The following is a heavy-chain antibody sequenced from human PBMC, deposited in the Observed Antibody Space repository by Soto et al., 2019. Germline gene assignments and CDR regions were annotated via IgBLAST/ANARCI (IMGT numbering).Heavy chain of an antibody. J-gene: IGHJ6*02. Sequence: ASVKVSCKASGYTFTSYAMHWVRQAPGQRLEWMGWINAGNGNTKYSQKFQGRVTITRDTSASTAYMELSSLRSEDTAVYYCARDIVARIAAGLYGMDVSGQGTTVTVSS. CDR1: GYTFTSYA. CDR2: INAGNGNT. CDR3: ARDIVARIAAGLYGMDV. V-gene: IGHV1-3*01. D-gene: IGHD6-25*01.